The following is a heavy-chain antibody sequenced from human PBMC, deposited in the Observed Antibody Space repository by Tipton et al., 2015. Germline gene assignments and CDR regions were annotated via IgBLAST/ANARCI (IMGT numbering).Heavy chain of an antibody. CDR2: VFYTGST. Sequence: TLSLTCTVSGGSISREYWSGIRQPPGKGLEWIRYVFYTGSTYYNPSLESRVTISVDTFENQFSLKLSSVTAADTAVYYGARSLGEYTYGLIGHWGQGTLVTVSS. J-gene: IGHJ4*02. V-gene: IGHV4-59*01. CDR3: ARSLGEYTYGLIGH. D-gene: IGHD5-18*01. CDR1: GGSISREY.